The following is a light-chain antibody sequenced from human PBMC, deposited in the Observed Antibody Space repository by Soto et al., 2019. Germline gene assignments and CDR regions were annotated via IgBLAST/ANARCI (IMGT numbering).Light chain of an antibody. Sequence: QSVLTQPPSVSAAPGQKVTFSCSGSSSNIGNNYVSWYQQLPGTAPKLLISDNTQRPSWIPDRFSGSKSGTSATLGIAGLQSGDEADYYCGTWDSSLSLVVFGGGTKLTVL. J-gene: IGLJ2*01. CDR3: GTWDSSLSLVV. CDR1: SSNIGNNY. V-gene: IGLV1-51*01. CDR2: DNT.